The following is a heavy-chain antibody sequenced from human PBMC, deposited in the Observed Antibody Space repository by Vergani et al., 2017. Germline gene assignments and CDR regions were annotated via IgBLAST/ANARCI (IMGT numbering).Heavy chain of an antibody. D-gene: IGHD3-10*01. CDR1: GFTFSDHY. CDR3: ARASMVRGFGFDP. Sequence: EVQLVESGGGLVQPGGSLRLSCAASGFTFSDHYMDWVRQAPGKGLEWVGRTRNKANSYTTEYAASVKGRFTISRDNSKNTLYLQMNSLRAEDTAVYYCARASMVRGFGFDPWGQGTLVTVSS. CDR2: TRNKANSYTT. V-gene: IGHV3-72*01. J-gene: IGHJ5*02.